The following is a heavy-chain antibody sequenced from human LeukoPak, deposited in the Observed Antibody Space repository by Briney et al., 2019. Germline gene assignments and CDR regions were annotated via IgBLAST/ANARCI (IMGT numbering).Heavy chain of an antibody. CDR1: GYSISSGYY. J-gene: IGHJ5*02. CDR3: ARYNYDFWSGYSKWFDP. CDR2: IYHTGST. V-gene: IGHV4-38-2*02. D-gene: IGHD3-3*01. Sequence: SETLSLTCTVSGYSISSGYYWAWLRQTPGKGLEWIGNIYHTGSTYYNPSLKSRVTISVDTSKNQFSLKLSSVTAADTAVYYCARYNYDFWSGYSKWFDPWGQGTLVTVSS.